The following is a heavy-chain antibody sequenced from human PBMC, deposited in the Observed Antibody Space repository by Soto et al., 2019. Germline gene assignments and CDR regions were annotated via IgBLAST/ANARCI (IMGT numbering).Heavy chain of an antibody. V-gene: IGHV3-30-3*01. Sequence: QVQLVESGGGVVQPGRFLSLSCAASGFPFRSYAIHWARQAAGRGLEGVAVISYDGSSKSYADAVKGRFTISRDNLKNTLDLQMNSLRVEDTAVYYCARDANAGEFLLHYSDYWGQGTLVTVSS. CDR1: GFPFRSYA. CDR3: ARDANAGEFLLHYSDY. CDR2: ISYDGSSK. D-gene: IGHD3-16*02. J-gene: IGHJ4*02.